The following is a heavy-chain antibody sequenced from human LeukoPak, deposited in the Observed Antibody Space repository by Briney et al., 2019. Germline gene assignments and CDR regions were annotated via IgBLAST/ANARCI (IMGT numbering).Heavy chain of an antibody. D-gene: IGHD2-21*02. Sequence: GGSLRLSCAASGFTFSSYSMNWVRQAPGKGLEWVSSINSSGSYIYYADSVKGRFTISRDNAKNSLYLQMNSLRAEDTAVYYCARGLLAYCGGDCYSGFDYWGQGTLVTVSS. CDR1: GFTFSSYS. CDR3: ARGLLAYCGGDCYSGFDY. CDR2: INSSGSYI. V-gene: IGHV3-21*03. J-gene: IGHJ4*02.